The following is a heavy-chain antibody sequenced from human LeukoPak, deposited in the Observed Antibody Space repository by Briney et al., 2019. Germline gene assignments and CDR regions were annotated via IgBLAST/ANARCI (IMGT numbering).Heavy chain of an antibody. CDR2: ISAYNGNT. V-gene: IGHV1-18*01. J-gene: IGHJ4*02. Sequence: ASVKVSCKASGYTFTSYGISWMRQAPGQGLEWTGWISAYNGNTNYAQKLQGRVTMTTDTSTSTAYMELRSLRSDDTAVNYCARTPRYSSGWYHYFDYWGQGTLVTVSS. CDR3: ARTPRYSSGWYHYFDY. CDR1: GYTFTSYG. D-gene: IGHD6-19*01.